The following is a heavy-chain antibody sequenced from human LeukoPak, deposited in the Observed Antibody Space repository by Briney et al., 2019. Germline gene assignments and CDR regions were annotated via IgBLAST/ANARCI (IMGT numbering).Heavy chain of an antibody. CDR3: ARVRDRGGRYGSGSLMLADY. CDR2: INPNSGGT. J-gene: IGHJ4*02. Sequence: ASVKVSCKASGYTFTGYYMHWVRQAPGQGLEWMGWINPNSGGTNYAQEFQGRVTMTRDTSTSTAYMELSRLRSDDTAVYYCARVRDRGGRYGSGSLMLADYWGQGTLVTVSS. CDR1: GYTFTGYY. D-gene: IGHD3-10*01. V-gene: IGHV1-2*02.